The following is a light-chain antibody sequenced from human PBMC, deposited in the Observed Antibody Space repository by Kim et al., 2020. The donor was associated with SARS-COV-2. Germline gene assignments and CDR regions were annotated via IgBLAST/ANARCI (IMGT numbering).Light chain of an antibody. J-gene: IGLJ3*02. CDR2: GKN. V-gene: IGLV3-19*01. CDR1: SLRSYY. CDR3: NSLDSSGNHWV. Sequence: ALGQTVRITCQGDSLRSYYASWYQQKPGQAPVLVIYGKNNRPSGIPDRFSGSSSGNTASLTITGAQAEDEADYYCNSLDSSGNHWVFGGGTQLTVL.